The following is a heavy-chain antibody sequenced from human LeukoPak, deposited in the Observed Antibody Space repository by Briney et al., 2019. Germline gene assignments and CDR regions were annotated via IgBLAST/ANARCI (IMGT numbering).Heavy chain of an antibody. D-gene: IGHD6-13*01. J-gene: IGHJ3*02. Sequence: ASVKVSCRASGYTFTGYYMHWVRQAPGQGLEWMGRINPNSGYAGYAQNFQGRVTMTRNTSISTAYMELSSLRSEDTAVYYCARGNRLYSSSWYSLAFDIWGRGTMVTVSS. CDR3: ARGNRLYSSSWYSLAFDI. V-gene: IGHV1-8*02. CDR1: GYTFTGYY. CDR2: INPNSGYA.